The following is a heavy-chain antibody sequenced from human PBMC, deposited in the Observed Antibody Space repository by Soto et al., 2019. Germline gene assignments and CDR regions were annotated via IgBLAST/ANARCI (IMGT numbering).Heavy chain of an antibody. D-gene: IGHD1-26*01. Sequence: QVQLVQSGAEVKKSGASVKVSCKASGYSFSDYFIQWVRQAPGQGLEWVAWINPKNAATNYAKKFQGRVSLTWDTSFSTAYMELTRLRPDDTAVYYCARIKWGLDYYNGMDVWGQGTTVIVSS. CDR3: ARIKWGLDYYNGMDV. CDR2: INPKNAAT. V-gene: IGHV1-2*02. J-gene: IGHJ6*02. CDR1: GYSFSDYF.